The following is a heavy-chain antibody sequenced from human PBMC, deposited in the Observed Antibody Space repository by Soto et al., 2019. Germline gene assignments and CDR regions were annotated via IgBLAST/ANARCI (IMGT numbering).Heavy chain of an antibody. Sequence: EVQLVESAGGLVKPGGSLRLSCVASGFSFNEAWMNWVRQAPGQGLEWVGRIKTSAGGGATNYAAPVQGRFTISRDDSKNPLYPPMNSLRTEDTAIYYCTTGSVGGIWGQGTTVIVSS. V-gene: IGHV3-15*07. CDR2: IKTSAGGGAT. CDR3: TTGSVGGI. CDR1: GFSFNEAW. D-gene: IGHD2-15*01. J-gene: IGHJ6*02.